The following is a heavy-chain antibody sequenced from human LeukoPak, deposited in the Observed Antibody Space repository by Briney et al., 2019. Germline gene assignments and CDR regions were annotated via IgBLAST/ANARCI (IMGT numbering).Heavy chain of an antibody. J-gene: IGHJ4*02. CDR2: ISGSGGST. Sequence: GGSLRLSCAASGLTFSSYAMSWVRQAPGKGLEWVSAISGSGGSTYYADSVKGRFTISRDNSKDTLDLQMNSLRVEDTAVYYCSKGSLGSTHIDHWGQGALVTVSS. CDR1: GLTFSSYA. CDR3: SKGSLGSTHIDH. V-gene: IGHV3-23*01. D-gene: IGHD2-2*01.